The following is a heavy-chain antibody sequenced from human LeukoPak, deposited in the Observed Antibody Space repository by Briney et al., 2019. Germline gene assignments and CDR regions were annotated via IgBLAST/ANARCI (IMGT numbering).Heavy chain of an antibody. J-gene: IGHJ4*02. CDR1: GFTFSSYA. Sequence: GGSLRLSCAASGFTFSSYAMSWVRQAPGKGLEWVSAISGSGVSTYYADSVKGRFTISRDNPKNTLYLQMNSLRAEDTAVYYCAKDCSSTSCPTSDYWGQGTLVTVSS. CDR2: ISGSGVST. CDR3: AKDCSSTSCPTSDY. V-gene: IGHV3-23*01. D-gene: IGHD2-2*01.